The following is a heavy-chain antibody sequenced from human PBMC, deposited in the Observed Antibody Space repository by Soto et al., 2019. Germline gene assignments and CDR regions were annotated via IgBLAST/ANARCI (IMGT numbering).Heavy chain of an antibody. CDR3: ANFFRGTNYFDY. CDR2: ISGSGGST. D-gene: IGHD1-7*01. J-gene: IGHJ4*02. CDR1: GFTFGSYA. Sequence: LRLSCAVSGFTFGSYAMSWVRQAPGKGLEWVSAISGSGGSTYYADSVKGRFTISRDNSKNTLYLQMNRLRAEDTAVYYCANFFRGTNYFDYWAQGTMVTVSS. V-gene: IGHV3-23*01.